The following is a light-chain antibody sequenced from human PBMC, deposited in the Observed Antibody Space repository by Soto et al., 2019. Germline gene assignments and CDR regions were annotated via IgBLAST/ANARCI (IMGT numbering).Light chain of an antibody. J-gene: IGKJ4*01. V-gene: IGKV3-15*01. CDR1: QSVSNN. CDR3: QQYNTWSPLT. CDR2: GAS. Sequence: EIVMTQSPATLSVSPGERATLSCRASQSVSNNLAWYQQKPGQAPRLLIYGASTRATGIPARFSGSGSGTEFTLTISSLQSEAFAVYYCQQYNTWSPLTFGGGTQVETK.